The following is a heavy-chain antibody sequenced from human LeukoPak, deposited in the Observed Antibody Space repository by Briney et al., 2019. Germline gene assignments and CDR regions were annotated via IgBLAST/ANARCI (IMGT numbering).Heavy chain of an antibody. Sequence: PSETMLLTCSVSGGSLSGYHWSWIRQPPGTGLERIGHIYYSGSTNYNPSLKSRVTTSLDTSKNQFSLKLSSVTAADTAVYYCARHGQGGEVVPWGQGILVTVSS. CDR1: GGSLSGYH. J-gene: IGHJ5*02. CDR3: ARHGQGGEVVP. D-gene: IGHD2-15*01. V-gene: IGHV4-59*08. CDR2: IYYSGST.